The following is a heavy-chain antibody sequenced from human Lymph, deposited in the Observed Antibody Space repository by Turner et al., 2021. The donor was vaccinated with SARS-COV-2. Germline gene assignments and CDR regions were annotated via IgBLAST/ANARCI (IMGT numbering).Heavy chain of an antibody. V-gene: IGHV1-8*01. CDR3: ARGAQLTVWFDP. D-gene: IGHD3-9*01. J-gene: IGHJ5*02. CDR2: MNPNSGNT. CDR1: GYTFTSYD. Sequence: QVQRVRSGAEVKKPRPSVKVSCKASGYTFTSYDINWVRQATGQGLEWMGWMNPNSGNTGYAQKFQGRVTMTRNTSISTAYMELSSLRSEDTAVYYCARGAQLTVWFDPWGQGTLVTVSS.